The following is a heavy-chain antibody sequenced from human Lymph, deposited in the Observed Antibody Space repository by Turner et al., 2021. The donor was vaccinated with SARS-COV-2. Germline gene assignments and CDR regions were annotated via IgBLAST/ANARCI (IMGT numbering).Heavy chain of an antibody. V-gene: IGHV1-69*10. D-gene: IGHD6-13*01. CDR1: GGSFSSSA. CDR2: VTPMLGVT. J-gene: IGHJ6*02. Sequence: QVQLVKSGAEVKTPGCSVKVSCKASGGSFSSSAISWVRQAPGHGLEWMVCVTPMLGVTNSAQKSQGIVTIPAYKAPSTTLMELMTLSCEETALYYGAKIVAPGMGGWVYYYYYGMDVWGQGTTVTVSS. CDR3: AKIVAPGMGGWVYYYYYGMDV.